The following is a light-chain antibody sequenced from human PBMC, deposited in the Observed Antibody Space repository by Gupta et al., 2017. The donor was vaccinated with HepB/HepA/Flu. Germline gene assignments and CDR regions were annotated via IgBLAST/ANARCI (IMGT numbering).Light chain of an antibody. CDR2: GAS. J-gene: IGKJ3*01. Sequence: EIVLTQSPGTLSLSPGERATLSCRASQEISNSYLGWYQQKPGQAPRLLIYGASSRANGVPDRFSGSGYGTEFTLTISRREPEDFAVYYCHQYNRSPGTFGHGTNVEIK. V-gene: IGKV3-20*01. CDR3: HQYNRSPGT. CDR1: QEISNSY.